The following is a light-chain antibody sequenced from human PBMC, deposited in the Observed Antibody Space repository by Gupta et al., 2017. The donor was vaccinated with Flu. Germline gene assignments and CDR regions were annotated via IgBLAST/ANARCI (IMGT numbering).Light chain of an antibody. CDR1: SSDVGSYNL. J-gene: IGLJ1*01. V-gene: IGLV2-23*01. CDR2: EGS. CDR3: CSYAVDSTYV. Sequence: ALTQPASVSGSQGQAITISCPGTSSDVGSYNLVSWYQQHPGKAPKLMIFEGSKRPSGISDRFSGSKSGNTASLTISGLQAADEADYYCCSYAVDSTYVFGTGTTVTVL.